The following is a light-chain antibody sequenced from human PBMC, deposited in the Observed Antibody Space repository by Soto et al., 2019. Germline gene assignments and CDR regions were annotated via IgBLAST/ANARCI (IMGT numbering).Light chain of an antibody. Sequence: EIVLTQSPVTLSLSPGERATLSCRASQSVSSSYLAWYQQKPGQAPRLLIYGASSRATGIPDRFSGSGSGTDFTLTISRLEPGDFAVYYCQQYGSSLLITFGQGTRLEIK. J-gene: IGKJ5*01. CDR2: GAS. CDR3: QQYGSSLLIT. V-gene: IGKV3-20*01. CDR1: QSVSSSY.